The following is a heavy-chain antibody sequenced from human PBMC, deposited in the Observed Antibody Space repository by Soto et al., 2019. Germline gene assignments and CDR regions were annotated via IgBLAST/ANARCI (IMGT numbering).Heavy chain of an antibody. D-gene: IGHD2-21*02. CDR2: IWYDGSNK. CDR1: GFTFSSYG. CDR3: ARGPGGNSRYFDY. J-gene: IGHJ4*02. V-gene: IGHV3-33*01. Sequence: QVQLVESGGGVVQPGRSLRLSCAASGFTFSSYGMHWVRQAPGKGLEWVAVIWYDGSNKYYADSVKGRFTISRDNSKNTLYLQMNSLRAEGTAVYYCARGPGGNSRYFDYWGQGTLVTVSS.